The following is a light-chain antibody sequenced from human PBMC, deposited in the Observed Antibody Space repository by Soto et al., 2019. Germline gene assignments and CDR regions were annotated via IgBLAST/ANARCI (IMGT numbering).Light chain of an antibody. CDR2: GAS. CDR1: QGINNY. V-gene: IGKV1-33*01. CDR3: QQYDSLPYT. Sequence: DIQMTQSPSSLSASVGDRVTITCQASQGINNYLNWYQQKPGKAPKLLIYGASNLETEVRSRFSGSGSGTDFTFTISRLQPEDTATYFCQQYDSLPYTFGQGTKLEI. J-gene: IGKJ2*01.